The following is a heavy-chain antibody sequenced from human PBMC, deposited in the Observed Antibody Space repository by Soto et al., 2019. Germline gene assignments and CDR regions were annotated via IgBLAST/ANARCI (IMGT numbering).Heavy chain of an antibody. Sequence: SETLSLTCTVSGGSISSGGYYWSWIRQHPGKGLEWIGYIYYSGSTYYNPSLKSRVTISVDTSKNQFSLKLSSVTAADTAVYYCARGRGTAMDYYGMDVWGQGTTVTVS. CDR2: IYYSGST. D-gene: IGHD5-18*01. CDR1: GGSISSGGYY. CDR3: ARGRGTAMDYYGMDV. V-gene: IGHV4-31*03. J-gene: IGHJ6*02.